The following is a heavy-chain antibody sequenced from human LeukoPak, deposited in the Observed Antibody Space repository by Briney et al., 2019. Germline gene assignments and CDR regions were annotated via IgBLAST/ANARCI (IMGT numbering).Heavy chain of an antibody. D-gene: IGHD6-19*01. CDR1: GGSFSGYY. V-gene: IGHV4-34*01. CDR3: ARSLLGSSGWYYYYGMDV. Sequence: SETLSLTCAVYGGSFSGYYWSWIRQPPGKGLEGIGEINHSGSTNYNPSLKSRVTISVDTSKNQFSLKLSSVTAADTAVYYCARSLLGSSGWYYYYGMDVWGQGTTVTVSS. J-gene: IGHJ6*02. CDR2: INHSGST.